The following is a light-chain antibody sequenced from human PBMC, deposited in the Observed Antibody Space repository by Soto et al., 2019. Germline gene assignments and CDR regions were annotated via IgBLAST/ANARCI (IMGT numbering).Light chain of an antibody. V-gene: IGKV1-17*01. CDR1: QGINNL. J-gene: IGKJ3*01. Sequence: DIQMTQSPSSLSASVGDRVTITCRASQGINNLLGWYQQGPGKAPKRLIYAASNLEGGLPARFSGSRSGTEFTLTISSLQPEDIATHYCLQHHTNPSTFGPGTKVDVK. CDR2: AAS. CDR3: LQHHTNPST.